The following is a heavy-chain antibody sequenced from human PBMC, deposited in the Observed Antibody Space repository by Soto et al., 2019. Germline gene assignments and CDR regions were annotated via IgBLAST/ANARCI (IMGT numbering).Heavy chain of an antibody. J-gene: IGHJ4*02. V-gene: IGHV3-74*01. CDR1: GFTFSSYW. CDR3: ARDSCSSASCLEN. Sequence: EVQLVESGGGLVQPGGSLRLSCAAAGFTFSSYWMHWVRQAPGKGLVWVSRINSDGSSTSYADSVKGRFTISRDNAKNTLYLQMNSLRAEDTAAYYCARDSCSSASCLENWGQGTLVTVSS. CDR2: INSDGSST. D-gene: IGHD2-2*01.